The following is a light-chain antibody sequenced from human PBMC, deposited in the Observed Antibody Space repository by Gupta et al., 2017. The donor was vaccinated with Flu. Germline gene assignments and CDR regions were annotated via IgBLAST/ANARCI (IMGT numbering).Light chain of an antibody. J-gene: IGLJ3*02. Sequence: QRGRITGQGDSLGRYYACWYPQKPDQSPVLVLYGKNNRHSGIPDRVSRSSSGDTVSLTITGAQAEDEADYYCNTRDTSGNNPVMFGGGTKLTVL. CDR1: SLGRYY. CDR2: GKN. V-gene: IGLV3-19*01. CDR3: NTRDTSGNNPVM.